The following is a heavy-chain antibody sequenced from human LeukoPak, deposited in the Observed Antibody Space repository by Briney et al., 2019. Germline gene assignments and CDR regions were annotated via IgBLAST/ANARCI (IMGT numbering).Heavy chain of an antibody. V-gene: IGHV1-69*13. CDR2: IIPIFGTA. J-gene: IGHJ4*02. CDR3: ARDYPDYYDSSGYYGAFFDY. D-gene: IGHD3-22*01. Sequence: SVKVSCKASGGTFSSYTISWVRQAPGQGLEWMGGIIPIFGTANYAQKFQGRVTITADESTSTAYMELSSLRSEDTAVYYCARDYPDYYDSSGYYGAFFDYWGQGTLVTVSS. CDR1: GGTFSSYT.